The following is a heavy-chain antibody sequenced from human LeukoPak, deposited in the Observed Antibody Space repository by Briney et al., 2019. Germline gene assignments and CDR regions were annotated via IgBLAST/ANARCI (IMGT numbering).Heavy chain of an antibody. CDR2: IYTSGST. V-gene: IGHV4-4*09. CDR1: GGFISSYY. Sequence: SETLSLTCTVSGGFISSYYWSWIRQPPGKGLEWIGYIYTSGSTNYNPSLKSRVTISVDTSKNQFSLKLSSVTAADTAVYYCARLISSGYDWGYYYYYYMDVWGKGTTVTVSS. J-gene: IGHJ6*03. D-gene: IGHD5-12*01. CDR3: ARLISSGYDWGYYYYYYMDV.